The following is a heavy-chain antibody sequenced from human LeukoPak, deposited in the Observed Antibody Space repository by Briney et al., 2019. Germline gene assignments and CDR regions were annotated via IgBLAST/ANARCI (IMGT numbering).Heavy chain of an antibody. CDR2: ISYDGSNK. J-gene: IGHJ4*02. V-gene: IGHV3-30*03. CDR1: GFTFSSYG. CDR3: ARDLDYGGRSNFDH. D-gene: IGHD4-23*01. Sequence: GGSLRLSCAASGFTFSSYGMHWVRQAPGKGLEWVAVISYDGSNKYYADSVKGRFTISRDNSKNTLYLQMNSLRAEDTAVYYCARDLDYGGRSNFDHWGQGTLVTVSS.